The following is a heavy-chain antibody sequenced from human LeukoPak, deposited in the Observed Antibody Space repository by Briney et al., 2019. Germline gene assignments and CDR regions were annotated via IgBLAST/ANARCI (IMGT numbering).Heavy chain of an antibody. J-gene: IGHJ4*02. CDR3: AREGYYDSSGYYDY. CDR1: GYTFAGYY. V-gene: IGHV1-2*02. CDR2: INPNSGGT. Sequence: ASVKVSCKASGYTFAGYYMHWVRQAPGQGLEWMGWINPNSGGTNYAQKFQGGVTMTRDTSISTAYMELSRLRSDDTAVYYCAREGYYDSSGYYDYWGQGTLVTVSS. D-gene: IGHD3-22*01.